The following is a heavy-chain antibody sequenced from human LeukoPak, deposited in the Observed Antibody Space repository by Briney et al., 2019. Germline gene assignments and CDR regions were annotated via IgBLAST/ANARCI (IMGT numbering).Heavy chain of an antibody. V-gene: IGHV3-21*01. CDR2: ISSSSSYI. CDR1: GFTVSSNY. J-gene: IGHJ4*02. CDR3: ARSRGDSGYDY. Sequence: GGSLRLSCAASGFTVSSNYMSWVRQAPGKGLEWVSSISSSSSYIYYADSVKGRFTISRDNAKNSLYLQMNSLRAEDTAVYYCARSRGDSGYDYWGQGTLVTVSS. D-gene: IGHD3-22*01.